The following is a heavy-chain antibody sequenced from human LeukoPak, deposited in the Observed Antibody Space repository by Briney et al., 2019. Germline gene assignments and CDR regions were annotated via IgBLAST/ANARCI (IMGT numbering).Heavy chain of an antibody. D-gene: IGHD2-8*01. J-gene: IGHJ6*02. CDR3: ARDIVLMVYFSGMDV. CDR1: GFTFSSYA. Sequence: GGSLRLSCAASGFTFSSYAMHWVRQAPGKGLEWVAVISYDGSNKYYADSVKGRFTISRGNSKNTLYLQMNSLRAEDTAVYYCARDIVLMVYFSGMDVWGQGTTVTVSS. V-gene: IGHV3-30-3*01. CDR2: ISYDGSNK.